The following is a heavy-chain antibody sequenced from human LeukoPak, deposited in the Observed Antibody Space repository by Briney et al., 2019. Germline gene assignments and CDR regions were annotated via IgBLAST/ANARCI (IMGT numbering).Heavy chain of an antibody. V-gene: IGHV1-18*01. CDR1: GYTFTSYG. J-gene: IGHJ4*02. D-gene: IGHD6-19*01. CDR3: ARAFSIAVAGGDY. Sequence: ASVKVSCKASGYTFTSYGISWVRQAPGQGLEWMGCISAYKGNTNYAQKLQGRDTTTTDTSTSTAYMELRSLRSDDTAAYYCARAFSIAVAGGDYWGQGTLVTVSS. CDR2: ISAYKGNT.